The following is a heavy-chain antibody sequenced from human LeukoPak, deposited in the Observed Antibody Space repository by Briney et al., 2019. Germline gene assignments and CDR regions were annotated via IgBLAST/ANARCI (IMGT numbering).Heavy chain of an antibody. V-gene: IGHV3-74*01. D-gene: IGHD3-22*01. CDR1: GFTFSSYE. CDR3: ARDGPLYYYDSSGYYYVGTANGVDY. CDR2: INSDGSST. Sequence: GGSLRLSCAASGFTFSSYEMNWVRQAPGKGLVWVSRINSDGSSTSYADSVKGRFTISRDNAKNTLYLQMNSLRAEDTAVYYCARDGPLYYYDSSGYYYVGTANGVDYWGQGTLVTVSS. J-gene: IGHJ4*02.